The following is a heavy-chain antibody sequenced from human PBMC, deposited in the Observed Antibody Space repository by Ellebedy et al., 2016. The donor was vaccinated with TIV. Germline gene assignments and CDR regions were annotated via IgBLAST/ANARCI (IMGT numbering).Heavy chain of an antibody. CDR2: IIAVFGAP. J-gene: IGHJ3*02. CDR3: ARNSDVVHIPSAYASSFDI. D-gene: IGHD2-15*01. CDR1: GFTFTSFG. V-gene: IGHV1-69*13. Sequence: ASVKVSCKASGFTFTSFGISWVRQAPGQGLEWMGGIIAVFGAPKYARKFQGRVTITADEFTSTVYMEMRSLRSDDTGVYYCARNSDVVHIPSAYASSFDIWGQGTMVTVSS.